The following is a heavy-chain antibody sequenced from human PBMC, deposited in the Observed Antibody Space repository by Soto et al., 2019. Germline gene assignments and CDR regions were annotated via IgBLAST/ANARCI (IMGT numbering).Heavy chain of an antibody. D-gene: IGHD7-27*01. Sequence: EGPLVESGGGLVQPGGSLRLSCLASGFTFSSYWMHWVRQAPGKGLVWVSRINSDGRSTNYADSVQGRFTTSRDNAKNTLYLQMNSLRVEDTAVYYCTRGDLGTPDYWGQGTLVTVSS. V-gene: IGHV3-74*01. CDR3: TRGDLGTPDY. CDR1: GFTFSSYW. CDR2: INSDGRST. J-gene: IGHJ4*02.